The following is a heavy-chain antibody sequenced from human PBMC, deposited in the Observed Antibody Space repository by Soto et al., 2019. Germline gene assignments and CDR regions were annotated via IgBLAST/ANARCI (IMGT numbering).Heavy chain of an antibody. CDR1: GYTFTSYG. V-gene: IGHV1-18*01. Sequence: ASVKVSCKASGYTFTSYGISWVRQAPGQGLEWMGWISAYNGNTNYAQKLQGRVTMTTDTSTSTAYMELRSLRSDNTAVYYCARDLAIRFLEWSTSYYFDYWGQGTLVTVSS. J-gene: IGHJ4*02. CDR3: ARDLAIRFLEWSTSYYFDY. CDR2: ISAYNGNT. D-gene: IGHD3-3*01.